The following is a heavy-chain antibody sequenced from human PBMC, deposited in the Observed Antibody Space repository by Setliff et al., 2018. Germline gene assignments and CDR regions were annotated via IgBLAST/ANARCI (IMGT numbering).Heavy chain of an antibody. Sequence: GGSLRLSCAASGFTSNMYGVHWVRQAPGKGLEWVADIRHDGTNENYADSVKGRFTVSRDNSRNTLFLQLNSLRTEDTAVYYCSKDTHYYVSSGYYCFDFWGQGTPITVSS. CDR3: SKDTHYYVSSGYYCFDF. D-gene: IGHD3-22*01. V-gene: IGHV3-30*02. CDR1: GFTSNMYG. J-gene: IGHJ4*02. CDR2: IRHDGTNE.